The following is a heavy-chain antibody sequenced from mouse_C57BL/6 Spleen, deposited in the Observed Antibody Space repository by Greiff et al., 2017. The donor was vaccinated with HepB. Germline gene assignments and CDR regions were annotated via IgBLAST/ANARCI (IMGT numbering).Heavy chain of an antibody. CDR3: TRRDYSWFAY. CDR1: GYTFTDYE. V-gene: IGHV1-15*01. Sequence: QVHVKQSGAELVRPGASVTLSCKASGYTFTDYEMHWVKQTPVHGLEWIGAIDPETGGTAYNQKFKGKAILTADKSSSTAYMELRSLTSEDSAVYYCTRRDYSWFAYWGQGTLVTVSA. J-gene: IGHJ3*01. D-gene: IGHD1-1*01. CDR2: IDPETGGT.